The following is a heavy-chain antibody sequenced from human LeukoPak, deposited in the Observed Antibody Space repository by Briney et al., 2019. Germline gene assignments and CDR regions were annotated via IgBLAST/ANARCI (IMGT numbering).Heavy chain of an antibody. J-gene: IGHJ6*03. V-gene: IGHV6-1*01. CDR2: TYYRSKWYN. Sequence: SQTLSLTCAIPGDSVSSNSAAWNWIRQSPSRGLEWLGRTYYRSKWYNDYAVSVKSRITINPDTSKNQFSLQLNSVTPEDTAVYYCARGSRIAAAGNYYYYYMDVWGKGTTVTVSS. D-gene: IGHD6-13*01. CDR1: GDSVSSNSAA. CDR3: ARGSRIAAAGNYYYYYMDV.